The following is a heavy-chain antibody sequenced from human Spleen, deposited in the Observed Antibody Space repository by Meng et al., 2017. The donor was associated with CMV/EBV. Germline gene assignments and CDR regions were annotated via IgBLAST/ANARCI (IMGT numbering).Heavy chain of an antibody. D-gene: IGHD6-19*01. Sequence: SGGTFSSNTIIWVRQAPGQGLEWMGGIIPIFGTPNYAQKFQGRVTMTRDTSISTAYMELSRLRSDDTAVYYCAEQWLVRGDNWFDPWGQGTLVTVSS. J-gene: IGHJ5*02. V-gene: IGHV1-69*05. CDR2: IIPIFGTP. CDR3: AEQWLVRGDNWFDP. CDR1: GGTFSSNT.